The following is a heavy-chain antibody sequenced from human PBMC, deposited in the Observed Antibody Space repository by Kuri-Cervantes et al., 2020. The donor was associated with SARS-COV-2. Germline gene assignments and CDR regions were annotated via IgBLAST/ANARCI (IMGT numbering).Heavy chain of an antibody. V-gene: IGHV5-51*01. CDR1: GYSFTSYW. D-gene: IGHD3-10*01. J-gene: IGHJ6*02. CDR2: IYPGDSDT. Sequence: KVSCKGSGYSFTSYWIGWVRQMPGKGLEWMGIIYPGDSDTRYSPSFQGQVTISADKSISTAYLQWSSLRSEDTAVYYCARSRMVRGVIPPDYYYYYGMDVWGQGTTVTVSS. CDR3: ARSRMVRGVIPPDYYYYYGMDV.